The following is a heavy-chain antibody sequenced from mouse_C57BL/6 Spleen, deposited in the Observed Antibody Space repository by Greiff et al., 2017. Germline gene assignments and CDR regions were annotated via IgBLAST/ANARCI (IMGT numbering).Heavy chain of an antibody. CDR1: GFTFSDYY. Sequence: EVQRVESEGGLVQPGSSMKLSCTASGFTFSDYYMAWVRQVPEKGLEWVANINYDGSSTYYLDSLKSRFIISRDNAKNILYLQMSSLKSEDTATYYCARVRITVALDYWGQGTTLTVSS. J-gene: IGHJ2*01. CDR2: INYDGSST. V-gene: IGHV5-16*01. D-gene: IGHD1-1*01. CDR3: ARVRITVALDY.